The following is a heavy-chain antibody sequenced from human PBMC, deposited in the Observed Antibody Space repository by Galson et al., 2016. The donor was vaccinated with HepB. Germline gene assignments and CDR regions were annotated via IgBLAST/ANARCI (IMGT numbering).Heavy chain of an antibody. V-gene: IGHV4-34*01. CDR2: INMSGGT. D-gene: IGHD2-15*01. CDR1: GGSFSGYY. J-gene: IGHJ6*02. Sequence: SETLSLTCAVYGGSFSGYYWTWIRQPPGKGLEWIGEINMSGGTNYNPSLKSRVTISLDTSKNQFSLRLTSVTAADTAVYYCAKFRPRGQLRLRGRDFQYGLAVWGQGTTVAVYS. CDR3: AKFRPRGQLRLRGRDFQYGLAV.